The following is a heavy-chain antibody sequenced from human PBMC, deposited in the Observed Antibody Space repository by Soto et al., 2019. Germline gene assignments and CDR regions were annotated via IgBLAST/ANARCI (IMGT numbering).Heavy chain of an antibody. Sequence: FLRLSSVASGFDFEDYTMHWVRQAPGEGLECVSCISYDGDDTYYADSVRGRFTMSRDNIKNSLFLLMNNLTPEDTAVYYCAKEEAYYFDHWGEGNRVNVS. V-gene: IGHV3-43*01. CDR2: ISYDGDDT. J-gene: IGHJ4*02. CDR3: AKEEAYYFDH. CDR1: GFDFEDYT.